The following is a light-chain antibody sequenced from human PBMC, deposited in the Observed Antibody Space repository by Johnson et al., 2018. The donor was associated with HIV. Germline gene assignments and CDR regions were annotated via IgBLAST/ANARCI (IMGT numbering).Light chain of an antibody. CDR1: SSNIGNNY. Sequence: QSVLTQPPSVSAAPGQKVTISCSGSSSNIGNNYVSWYQQLRGTAPKLLIYENTKRPSGIPDRFSGSKSGTSATLAITGLQTGDEADYYCGTWDTSLTTGGVFGTGTKVTVL. CDR3: GTWDTSLTTGGV. J-gene: IGLJ1*01. CDR2: ENT. V-gene: IGLV1-51*02.